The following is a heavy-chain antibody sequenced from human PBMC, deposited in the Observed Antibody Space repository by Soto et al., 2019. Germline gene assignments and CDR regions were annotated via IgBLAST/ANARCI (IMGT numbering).Heavy chain of an antibody. V-gene: IGHV3-23*01. CDR3: AKAYGASHSPFDC. CDR2: ISGSGDST. J-gene: IGHJ4*02. Sequence: EEQLLESGGGLAQPGGSLRLSCAASGFTFRGYAMSWVRQATGKGPEWVTGISGSGDSTYHAKSVKGRFIISRDNSKNTLYLEINSLRAEDTAVYYCAKAYGASHSPFDCWGQGTLVAGSS. CDR1: GFTFRGYA. D-gene: IGHD2-21*01.